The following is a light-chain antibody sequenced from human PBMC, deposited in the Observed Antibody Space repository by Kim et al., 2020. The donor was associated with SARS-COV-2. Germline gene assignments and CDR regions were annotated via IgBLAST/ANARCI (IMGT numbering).Light chain of an antibody. CDR3: MQTLQTPPYS. CDR1: QSLLHTNGYNY. Sequence: DIVMTQSPLSLPVTSGEPASISCRSSQSLLHTNGYNYMDWYLQKPGQSPQLLIYLGSNRASGVPDRFSGTGSGTDFTLKISRVEAEDVGLYYCMQTLQTPPYSFGQGTKLEI. V-gene: IGKV2-28*01. J-gene: IGKJ2*01. CDR2: LGS.